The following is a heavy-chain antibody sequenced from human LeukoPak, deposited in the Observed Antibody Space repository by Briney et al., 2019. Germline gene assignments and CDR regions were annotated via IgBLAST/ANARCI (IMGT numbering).Heavy chain of an antibody. Sequence: GASVKVSCKASGYTFTGYYMHWVRQAPGQGLEWMGWINPNSGGTNYAQKFQGRVTMTRDTSISTAYMELSRLRSDDTAVYYCARLLVRLLLRGGFDPWGQGTLVTASS. V-gene: IGHV1-2*02. CDR3: ARLLVRLLLRGGFDP. D-gene: IGHD2-15*01. CDR2: INPNSGGT. CDR1: GYTFTGYY. J-gene: IGHJ5*02.